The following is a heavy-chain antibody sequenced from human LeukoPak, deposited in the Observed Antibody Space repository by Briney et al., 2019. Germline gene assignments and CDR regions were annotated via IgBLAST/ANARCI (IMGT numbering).Heavy chain of an antibody. CDR3: AKEYCSATSCSYPYYYGMDV. CDR2: IPVSGAST. Sequence: SGGSLRLSCAASGFTVSTYAVSWVRQAPGKGLEWVSVIPVSGASTYYADSVKGRFTISRDNSKNTLYLQMNSLRAEDTAVYYCAKEYCSATSCSYPYYYGMDVWGQGTTVTVSS. J-gene: IGHJ6*02. D-gene: IGHD2-2*01. CDR1: GFTVSTYA. V-gene: IGHV3-23*01.